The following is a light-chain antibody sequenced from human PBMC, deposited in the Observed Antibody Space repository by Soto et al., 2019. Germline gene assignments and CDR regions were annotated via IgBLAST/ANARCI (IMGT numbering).Light chain of an antibody. CDR3: SAYTARSTLV. J-gene: IGLJ3*02. Sequence: QSVLTQPPSASGTPGQRVTISCSGSSSNIGSHYVFWYQQLPGMAPKLIIYEVRNRPSGISSRFSGSRSGNTASLTISGLQSEDEGDYYCSAYTARSTLVFGGGTKVTVL. CDR2: EVR. V-gene: IGLV2-14*01. CDR1: SSNIGSHY.